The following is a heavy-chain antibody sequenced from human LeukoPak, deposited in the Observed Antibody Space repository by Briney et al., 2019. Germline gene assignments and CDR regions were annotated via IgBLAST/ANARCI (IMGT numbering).Heavy chain of an antibody. CDR3: ASYNDLDAFNI. CDR2: IKNKLDGGTT. J-gene: IGHJ3*02. D-gene: IGHD1-14*01. Sequence: GGSLRLSCAASGFTFSNAWMSWVRQAPGKGLEWVGLIKNKLDGGTTDYVAPVKGRFTISRDDSRNTLYLQMNSLKSEDTAMYYCASYNDLDAFNIWGQGTMVTVSS. V-gene: IGHV3-15*01. CDR1: GFTFSNAW.